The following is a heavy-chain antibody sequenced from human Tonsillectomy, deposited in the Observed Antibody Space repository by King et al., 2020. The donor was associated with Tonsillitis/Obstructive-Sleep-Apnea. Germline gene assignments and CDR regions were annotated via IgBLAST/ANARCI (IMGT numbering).Heavy chain of an antibody. CDR2: INPSSGVT. CDR1: GYTFTWYY. D-gene: IGHD1-14*01. Sequence: QLVQSGAEVKTPGASVKVSCKASGYTFTWYYIHWVRQARGQGLEWMGIINPSSGVTTYAQKFQGRVTMTTDTSASTVYLVLSNLRSEDTAVYYCARDDVVGRYIDSWGQGTLVTVSS. J-gene: IGHJ4*02. CDR3: ARDDVVGRYIDS. V-gene: IGHV1-46*01.